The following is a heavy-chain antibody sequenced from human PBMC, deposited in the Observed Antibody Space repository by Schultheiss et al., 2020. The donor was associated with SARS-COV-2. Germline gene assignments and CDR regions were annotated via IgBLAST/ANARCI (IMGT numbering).Heavy chain of an antibody. D-gene: IGHD4-23*01. CDR3: ARVTATVVETSIDY. Sequence: SETLSLTCSVSGASISAYYWSWIRQPAGKGLEWIGHMYISGNTNYNPSLKSRVTMSLDMSRNQFSLKLTSVTAADTAVYYCARVTATVVETSIDYWGQGTLVTVSS. CDR1: GASISAYY. CDR2: MYISGNT. J-gene: IGHJ4*02. V-gene: IGHV4-4*07.